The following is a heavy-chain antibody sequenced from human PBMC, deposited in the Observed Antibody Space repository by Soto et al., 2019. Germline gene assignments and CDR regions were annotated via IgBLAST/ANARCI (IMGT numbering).Heavy chain of an antibody. CDR3: ARGTDSSFDS. J-gene: IGHJ4*02. CDR2: TYHRSKWYN. Sequence: SQTLSLTCAISGDSVSSNSAAWNWIRQSPARGLEWLGRTYHRSKWYNDYVVSMKSRISINPDTSKNQFSLQLNSVTPEDTAVYYCARGTDSSFDSWGQGSPVTVSS. CDR1: GDSVSSNSAA. D-gene: IGHD1-1*01. V-gene: IGHV6-1*01.